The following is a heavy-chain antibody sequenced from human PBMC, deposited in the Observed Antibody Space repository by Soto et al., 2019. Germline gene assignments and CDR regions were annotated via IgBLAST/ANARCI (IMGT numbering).Heavy chain of an antibody. Sequence: QVQLVQSGTEVKKPGASVKVSCKASGGTFSRYGFHWVRQAPGQGLEWMGLIVPSVDTTNYAQKFQARVTISADQFTSTVYMELRSRRSEDTAVYYCARCPQPPDTDDPDAVDVWGQGTRVIVSS. CDR1: GGTFSRYG. CDR3: ARCPQPPDTDDPDAVDV. J-gene: IGHJ6*02. CDR2: IVPSVDTT. D-gene: IGHD2-8*02. V-gene: IGHV1-69*01.